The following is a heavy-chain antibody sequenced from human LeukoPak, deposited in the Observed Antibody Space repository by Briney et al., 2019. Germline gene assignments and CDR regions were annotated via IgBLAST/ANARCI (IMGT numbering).Heavy chain of an antibody. CDR2: INHSGST. V-gene: IGHV4-34*01. Sequence: SETLSLTCAVHGGSFSGYYWTWIRQPPGKGLEWIGEINHSGSTNYNPSLKSRVTISVDTSKNLFSLNLSSVTAADTGVYFCARGDSRAARQSYWGQGTQVTVSS. CDR3: ARGDSRAARQSY. J-gene: IGHJ4*02. D-gene: IGHD6-6*01. CDR1: GGSFSGYY.